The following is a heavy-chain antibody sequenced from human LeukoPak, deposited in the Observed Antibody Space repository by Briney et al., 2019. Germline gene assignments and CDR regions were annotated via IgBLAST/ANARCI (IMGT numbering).Heavy chain of an antibody. V-gene: IGHV3-74*01. D-gene: IGHD3-22*01. J-gene: IGHJ4*02. CDR3: ARDPYYDSSGYSPFDY. CDR2: IDSDGSST. CDR1: GFTFSRYW. Sequence: PGGSLRLSCVVSGFTFSRYWMHWVRQAPGKGLVWVSRIDSDGSSTKYADSVEGRFTISRDNAKNTLYLQMNSLRAEDTAVYYCARDPYYDSSGYSPFDYWGQGTLVTVSS.